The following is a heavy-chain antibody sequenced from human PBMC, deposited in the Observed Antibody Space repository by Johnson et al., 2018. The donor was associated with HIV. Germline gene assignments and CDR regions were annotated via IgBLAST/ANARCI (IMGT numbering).Heavy chain of an antibody. CDR3: ANARGFDYSSSFIVDDDLDI. J-gene: IGHJ3*02. CDR2: ISYDGSNN. V-gene: IGHV3-30*18. D-gene: IGHD6-6*01. Sequence: QVQLVESGGGLVQPGGSLRLSCVVSGFSFSDHFMDWVRKAPGKGLEWVAVISYDGSNNYYADSAKGRFTISRDKSKKTLYLQMNSLRAEDTAVYYCANARGFDYSSSFIVDDDLDIWGQGTLVTVSS. CDR1: GFSFSDHF.